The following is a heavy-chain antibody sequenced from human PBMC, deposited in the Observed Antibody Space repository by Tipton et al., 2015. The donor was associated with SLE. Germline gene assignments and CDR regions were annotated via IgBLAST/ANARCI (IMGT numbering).Heavy chain of an antibody. V-gene: IGHV4-39*07. CDR3: AREPVYYYYYMDV. Sequence: TLSLTCTVSGGSISSSSYYWGWIRRPPGKGLEWIGSIYYSGSTYYNPSLKSRVTISVDTSKNQFSLKLNSVTAADTAVYYCAREPVYYYYYMDVWGKGTTVTVSS. J-gene: IGHJ6*03. CDR2: IYYSGST. CDR1: GGSISSSSYY.